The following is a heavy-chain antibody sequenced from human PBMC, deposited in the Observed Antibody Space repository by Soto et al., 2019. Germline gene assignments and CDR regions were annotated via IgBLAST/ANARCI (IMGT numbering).Heavy chain of an antibody. CDR3: ANWAAYCGGDRCSSSGPVH. CDR1: GFTFSSYA. Sequence: EVQLLESGGGSVQPGGSLRLSCAASGFTFSSYAMTWVRQAPGKGLEWVSAISGSGDTTHYADSVKGRSTISRDNSKNTLYLQRNSLRAEDAAIYYCANWAAYCGGDRCSSSGPVHWGQGALVTVSS. CDR2: ISGSGDTT. J-gene: IGHJ4*02. D-gene: IGHD2-15*01. V-gene: IGHV3-23*01.